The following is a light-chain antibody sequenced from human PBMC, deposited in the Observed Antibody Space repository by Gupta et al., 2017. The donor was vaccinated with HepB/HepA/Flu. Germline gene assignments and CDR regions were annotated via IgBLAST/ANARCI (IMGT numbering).Light chain of an antibody. J-gene: IGKJ2*01. CDR1: QNIQKS. CDR2: DAV. CDR3: QQNDLIPFT. Sequence: DIQVTQSPSSLSGRVGDRVSITCRTSQNIQKSLNWFQQKSGEAPKLLIYDAVSLTPGVPSRFRGVGSGTLFILTINELHTEDFAAYCCQQNDLIPFTFGQGTKLEFE. V-gene: IGKV1-39*01.